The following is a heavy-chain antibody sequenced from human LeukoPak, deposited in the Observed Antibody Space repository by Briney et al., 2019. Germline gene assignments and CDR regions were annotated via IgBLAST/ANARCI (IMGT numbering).Heavy chain of an antibody. V-gene: IGHV4-59*01. Sequence: KPSETLSLTCTVSGGSISNYYWSWIRQPPGKGLEWIGYIYYSGSTNYNPSLKSRVTISVDTSKNQFSLKLSSVTAADTAVYYCARWAQESYYFDYWGQGTLVTVSS. J-gene: IGHJ4*02. CDR2: IYYSGST. CDR3: ARWAQESYYFDY. CDR1: GGSISNYY.